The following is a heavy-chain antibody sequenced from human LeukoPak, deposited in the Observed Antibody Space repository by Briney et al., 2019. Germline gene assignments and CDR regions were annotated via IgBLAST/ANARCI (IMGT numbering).Heavy chain of an antibody. CDR1: GFTFSSYG. CDR3: AKGRGVCSGGSCYRTFDP. CDR2: ISYDGSNK. V-gene: IGHV3-30*18. D-gene: IGHD2-15*01. Sequence: GRSLRLSCAASGFTFSSYGMHWVRQAPGKGLEWVAVISYDGSNKSYADSVKGRFTISRDNSKNTLYLQMNSLRAEDTAVYYCAKGRGVCSGGSCYRTFDPWGQGTLVTVSS. J-gene: IGHJ5*02.